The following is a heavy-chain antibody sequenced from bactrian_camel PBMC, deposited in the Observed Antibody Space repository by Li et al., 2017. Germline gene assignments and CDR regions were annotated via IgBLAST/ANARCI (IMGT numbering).Heavy chain of an antibody. Sequence: HVQLVESGGGSVQAGGSLRLSCAASTYTTNGHCMAWFRQTPRNGREAVAALDSDGIADYAGFVNHRFTISKDNAKTTVSLQMNSLKPEDTATYYCKAEDKYQLRGFCPPLWGQGTQVTVS. CDR3: KAEDKYQLRGFCPPL. J-gene: IGHJ4*01. CDR1: TYTTNGHC. CDR2: LDSDGIA. V-gene: IGHV3S53*01.